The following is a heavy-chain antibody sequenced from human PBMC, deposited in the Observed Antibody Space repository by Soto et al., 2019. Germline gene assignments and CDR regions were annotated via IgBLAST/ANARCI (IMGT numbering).Heavy chain of an antibody. CDR3: VGGQYYFDY. D-gene: IGHD3-10*01. CDR1: GSPFTSYG. V-gene: IGHV3-30*03. J-gene: IGHJ4*02. CDR2: ISYDGSDK. Sequence: QVQLVESGGGVVQPGRSLRLSCAASGSPFTSYGMHWVREGPDKGLEWVAIISYDGSDKYYADSVKGRLTISRDNSKNTLYLQMNSLRPEDTALYYCVGGQYYFDYRGQGTLVIVSS.